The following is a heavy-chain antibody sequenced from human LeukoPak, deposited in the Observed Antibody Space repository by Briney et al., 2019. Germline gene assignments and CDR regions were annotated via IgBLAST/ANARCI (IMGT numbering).Heavy chain of an antibody. D-gene: IGHD5-18*01. CDR1: GLIVSNHW. V-gene: IGHV3-7*03. Sequence: GGSLRLSCVASGLIVSNHWMGWVRQAPGKGLEWVANIKEDRGREYYMDSVKGRFTISKDSAKNSLYLQMNSLRVEDTAMYYCASLDTAKQPLANHWGQGTLVTVSS. CDR2: IKEDRGRE. J-gene: IGHJ5*02. CDR3: ASLDTAKQPLANH.